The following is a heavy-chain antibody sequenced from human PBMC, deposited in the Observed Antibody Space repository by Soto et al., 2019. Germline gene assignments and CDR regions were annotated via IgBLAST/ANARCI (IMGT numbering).Heavy chain of an antibody. CDR1: GFSLSTSGVG. CDR2: IYWDDDK. D-gene: IGHD2-21*01. CDR3: AQRRGGGDVPWFER. V-gene: IGHV2-5*02. Sequence: QITLKESGPTLVKPTQTLTLTCTFSGFSLSTSGVGVGWIRQPPGKALEWLALIYWDDDKRYNPSLKSRLTNTKDTSKNQVVLTMTNMDPVDTATYYCAQRRGGGDVPWFERWGQGTLVTVYS. J-gene: IGHJ5*02.